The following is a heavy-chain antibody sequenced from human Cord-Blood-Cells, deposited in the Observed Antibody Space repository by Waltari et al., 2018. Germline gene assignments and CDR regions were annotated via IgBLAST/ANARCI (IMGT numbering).Heavy chain of an antibody. CDR1: GFTFSSYA. V-gene: IGHV3-23*01. CDR2: ISGSGGST. D-gene: IGHD6-13*01. Sequence: EVQLLESGGGLVQPGGSLRLSCAASGFTFSSYAMSWVRQAPGKGLEWVSAISGSGGSTYYADSVKGRFTIARDNSKNTLYLQMNSLRAEDTAVYYCAKDHRISSSWYYFDYWGQGTLVTVSS. J-gene: IGHJ4*02. CDR3: AKDHRISSSWYYFDY.